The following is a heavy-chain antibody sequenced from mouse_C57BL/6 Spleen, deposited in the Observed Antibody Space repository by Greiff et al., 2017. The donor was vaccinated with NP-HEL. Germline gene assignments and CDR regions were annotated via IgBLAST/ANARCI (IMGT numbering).Heavy chain of an antibody. CDR1: GFSLTSYG. CDR3: ARGGLYSYYAMDY. CDR2: IWSDGST. Sequence: QVQLKQSGPGLVAPSQSLSITCTVSGFSLTSYGVHWVRQPPGKGLEWLVVIWSDGSTTYNSALKSRLSISKDNSKSQVFLKMNSLQTDDTAMYYCARGGLYSYYAMDYWGQGTSVTVSS. J-gene: IGHJ4*01. V-gene: IGHV2-6*03. D-gene: IGHD2-1*01.